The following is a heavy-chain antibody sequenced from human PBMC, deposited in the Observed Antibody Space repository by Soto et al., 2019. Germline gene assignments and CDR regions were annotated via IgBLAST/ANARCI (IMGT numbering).Heavy chain of an antibody. V-gene: IGHV6-1*01. J-gene: IGHJ3*02. CDR3: ARYSSPLGQYAFDI. CDR1: GDSVSGNSAA. Sequence: PSQTLSLTCAISGDSVSGNSAAWNCIMHSASRGLEWLGKTYYRSKWYYDYAVSVESRITFNPDTSKNQFSLHLNSVTPEDTAVYYCARYSSPLGQYAFDIWGQGTMVTVSS. D-gene: IGHD6-13*01. CDR2: TYYRSKWYY.